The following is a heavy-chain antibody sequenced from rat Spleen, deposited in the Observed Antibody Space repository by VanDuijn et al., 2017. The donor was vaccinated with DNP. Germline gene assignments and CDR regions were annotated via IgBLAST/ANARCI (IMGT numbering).Heavy chain of an antibody. V-gene: IGHV2-1*01. CDR1: GFSLTRNS. Sequence: QVQLKESGPGLVQPSQTLSLTCTVSGFSLTRNSVHWVRQPPGKGLEWVGAIWGYGTTDYDSTLRSRLRISRDTSKSQVFLKMNSLQTEDTAMYFCARYYGYNYYAMDAWGQGTSVTVSS. J-gene: IGHJ4*01. D-gene: IGHD1-9*01. CDR2: IWGYGTT. CDR3: ARYYGYNYYAMDA.